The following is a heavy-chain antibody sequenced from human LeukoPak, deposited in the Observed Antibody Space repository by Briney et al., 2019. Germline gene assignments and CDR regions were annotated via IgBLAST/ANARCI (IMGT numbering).Heavy chain of an antibody. V-gene: IGHV3-33*01. CDR3: ARSTSSEYDIYHFDY. CDR2: IWYDGNNK. D-gene: IGHD3-9*01. J-gene: IGHJ4*02. CDR1: GFTFSSYG. Sequence: GGSLRLSCAASGFTFSSYGMHWVRQAPGKGLGWLAVIWYDGNNKYYADSVKGRFTISRDNSKNTLYLQMNSLRAEDTAVYYCARSTSSEYDIYHFDYWGQGTLVTVSS.